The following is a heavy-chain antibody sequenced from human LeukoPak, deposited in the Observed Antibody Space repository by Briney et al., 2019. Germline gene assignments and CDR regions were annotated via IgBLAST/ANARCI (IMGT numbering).Heavy chain of an antibody. CDR2: IWSGATNQ. CDR1: GFIFSDYG. V-gene: IGHV3-33*06. CDR3: AKDIQRGFDYTNSLDY. D-gene: IGHD4-11*01. J-gene: IGHJ4*02. Sequence: PGGSLRLSCAASGFIFSDYGMHWVRQAPGKGLEWVAVIWSGATNQYYADSVRGRFAISRDDSTSMVYLQMNSLRAEDTAVYFCAKDIQRGFDYTNSLDYWGQGTLVTVSS.